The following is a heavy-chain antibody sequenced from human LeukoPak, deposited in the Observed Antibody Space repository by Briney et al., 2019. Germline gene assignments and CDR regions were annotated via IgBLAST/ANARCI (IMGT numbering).Heavy chain of an antibody. J-gene: IGHJ4*02. CDR1: GFTFSSYA. V-gene: IGHV3-30*04. D-gene: IGHD6-6*01. Sequence: GGSLRLSCAASGFTFSSYAMHWVRQAPGKGLEWVAVISYDGSNKYYSDSVKGRFTISRDNSKNTLYLQMNSLRAEDAAVYYCASHANFEYSSSSGFDYWGQGTLVTVSS. CDR2: ISYDGSNK. CDR3: ASHANFEYSSSSGFDY.